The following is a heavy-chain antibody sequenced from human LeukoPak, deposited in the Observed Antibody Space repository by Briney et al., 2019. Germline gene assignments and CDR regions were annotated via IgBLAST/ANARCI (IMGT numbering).Heavy chain of an antibody. D-gene: IGHD5-18*01. V-gene: IGHV1-69*13. CDR3: ARESPLYSYGPEYYYYGMDV. CDR2: IIPIFGTA. Sequence: ASVKVSCKASGGTFSSYAISWVRQAPGQGLEWMGGIIPIFGTANYAQKFQGRVTITADESTSTAYMELSSLRSEDTAVYYCARESPLYSYGPEYYYYGMDVWGQGTTVTVSS. CDR1: GGTFSSYA. J-gene: IGHJ6*02.